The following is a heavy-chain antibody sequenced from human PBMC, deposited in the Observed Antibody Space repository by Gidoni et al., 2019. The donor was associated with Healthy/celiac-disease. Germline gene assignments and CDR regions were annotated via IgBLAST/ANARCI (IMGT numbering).Heavy chain of an antibody. CDR3: ARGGSMVRGVIGEKGYYYYGMDV. J-gene: IGHJ6*02. D-gene: IGHD3-10*01. CDR1: GGSISSGDYY. V-gene: IGHV4-30-4*01. CDR2: IYYSGST. Sequence: QVQLQESGPGLVKPSQTLSLTCTVSGGSISSGDYYWSWLRQPPGKGLEWIGYIYYSGSTYYNPSLKSRVTISVDTSKNQFSLKLSSVTAADTAVYYCARGGSMVRGVIGEKGYYYYGMDVWGQGTTVTVSS.